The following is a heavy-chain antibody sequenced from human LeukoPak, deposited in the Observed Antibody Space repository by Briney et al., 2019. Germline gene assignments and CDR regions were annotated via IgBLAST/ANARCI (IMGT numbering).Heavy chain of an antibody. J-gene: IGHJ4*02. CDR2: ISGSGVTT. CDR1: GFTFSSHG. Sequence: GGSLRLSCAASGFTFSSHGMSWVRQAPGKGLEWVSSISGSGVTTYYADSVKGRFTISRDNSKNTLYLQMNSLRVEDMAVYYCARDGDGDYVFSYYFDYWGQGTLVTVSS. V-gene: IGHV3-23*01. D-gene: IGHD4-17*01. CDR3: ARDGDGDYVFSYYFDY.